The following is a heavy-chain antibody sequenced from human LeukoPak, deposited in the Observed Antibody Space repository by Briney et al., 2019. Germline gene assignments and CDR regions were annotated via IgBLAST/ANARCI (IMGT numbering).Heavy chain of an antibody. CDR3: ARPRGYYGSGSLGYYMDV. Sequence: SVKVSCKASGGTFSSYAISWVRQAPGQGLEWMGGIIPIFGTANYAQKFQGRVTITADKSTSTAYMELSSLRSEDTAVYYRARPRGYYGSGSLGYYMDVWGKGTTVTVSS. CDR1: GGTFSSYA. V-gene: IGHV1-69*06. J-gene: IGHJ6*03. D-gene: IGHD3-10*01. CDR2: IIPIFGTA.